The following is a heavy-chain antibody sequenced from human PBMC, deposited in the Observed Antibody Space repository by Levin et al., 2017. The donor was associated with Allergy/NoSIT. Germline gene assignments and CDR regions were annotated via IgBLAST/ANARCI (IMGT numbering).Heavy chain of an antibody. CDR3: ARVEPLGEQLVLGY. Sequence: GGSLRLSCAASGFTFSSYSMNWVRQAPGKGLEWVSSISSSSSYIYYADSVKGRFTISRDNAKNSLYLQMNSLRAEDTAVYYCARVEPLGEQLVLGYWGQGTLVTVSS. CDR1: GFTFSSYS. D-gene: IGHD6-13*01. CDR2: ISSSSSYI. J-gene: IGHJ4*02. V-gene: IGHV3-21*01.